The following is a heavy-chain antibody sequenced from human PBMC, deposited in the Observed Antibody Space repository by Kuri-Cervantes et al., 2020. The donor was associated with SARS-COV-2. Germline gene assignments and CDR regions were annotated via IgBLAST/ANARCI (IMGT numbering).Heavy chain of an antibody. D-gene: IGHD2-2*01. Sequence: GESLKISCAASGFTFSSYSMNWVRQAPGKGLEWVSYISTSSAYIYYADSVKGRFTISRDNAKNSLYLQMNSLRAEDTAVYYCARRFHQYQLPHWYFDLWGRGTLVIVSS. V-gene: IGHV3-21*01. CDR1: GFTFSSYS. J-gene: IGHJ2*01. CDR3: ARRFHQYQLPHWYFDL. CDR2: ISTSSAYI.